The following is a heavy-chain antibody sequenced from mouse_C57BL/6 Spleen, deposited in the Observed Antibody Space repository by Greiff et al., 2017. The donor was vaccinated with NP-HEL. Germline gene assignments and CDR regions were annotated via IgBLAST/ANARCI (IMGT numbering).Heavy chain of an antibody. D-gene: IGHD2-4*01. V-gene: IGHV1-66*01. Sequence: VQLQQSGPELVKPGASVKISCKASGYSFTSYYIHWVKQRPGQGLEWIGWIYPGSGNTKYNEKFKGKATLTADTSSSTAYMQLSSLTSEDSAVYYCARGYDYDDFDYWGQGTTLTVSS. J-gene: IGHJ2*01. CDR1: GYSFTSYY. CDR2: IYPGSGNT. CDR3: ARGYDYDDFDY.